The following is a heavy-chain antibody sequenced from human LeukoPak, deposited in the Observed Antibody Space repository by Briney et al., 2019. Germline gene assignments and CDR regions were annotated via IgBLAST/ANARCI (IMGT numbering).Heavy chain of an antibody. D-gene: IGHD1-14*01. J-gene: IGHJ4*02. CDR3: AKSEPNLYLDY. CDR1: GFTFSSCW. Sequence: PGGPMRVSCASPGFTFSSCWMSWVRQAPCKGLEWVAFIRYDGSNNYYADSVKGRFTISRDNSKNTLYLQMNSLRAEDTAVYYCAKSEPNLYLDYWGQGTLVTVSS. V-gene: IGHV3-30*02. CDR2: IRYDGSNN.